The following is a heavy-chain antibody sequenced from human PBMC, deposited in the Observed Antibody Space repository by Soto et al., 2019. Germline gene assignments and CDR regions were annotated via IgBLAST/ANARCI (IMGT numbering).Heavy chain of an antibody. D-gene: IGHD2-2*01. J-gene: IGHJ4*02. CDR3: ARDSRYLGVARRTLPTLN. CDR2: ISAYNGNT. Sequence: ASVKVSCKASGYTFTSYGISWVRQAPGQGLEWMGWISAYNGNTNYAQKLQGRVTMTTDTSTSTAYMELRSLRSDDTAVYYCARDSRYLGVARRTLPTLNWGQGTLVTVS. V-gene: IGHV1-18*01. CDR1: GYTFTSYG.